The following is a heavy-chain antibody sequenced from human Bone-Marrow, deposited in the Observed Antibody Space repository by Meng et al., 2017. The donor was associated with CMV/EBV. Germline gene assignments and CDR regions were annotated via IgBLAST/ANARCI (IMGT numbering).Heavy chain of an antibody. CDR3: ARVGVDTAMGHFDD. D-gene: IGHD5-18*01. CDR1: GGSISSYY. CDR2: IYYSGST. Sequence: SETLSLTCTVSGGSISSYYWSWIRQPPGKGLEWIGYIYYSGSTNYNPSLKSRVTISVDTSKNQFSLKLSSVTAADTAVYYCARVGVDTAMGHFDDWGPGNLVTVSS. J-gene: IGHJ4*02. V-gene: IGHV4-59*01.